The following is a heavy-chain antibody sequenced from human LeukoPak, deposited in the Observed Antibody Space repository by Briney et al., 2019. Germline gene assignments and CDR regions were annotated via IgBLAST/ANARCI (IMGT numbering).Heavy chain of an antibody. J-gene: IGHJ6*03. CDR2: IYHTGNT. V-gene: IGHV4-4*02. D-gene: IGHD2-15*01. CDR1: GDSVSTTNW. CDR3: AIERWGVVAASTYYYFYIDV. Sequence: SGTLSLTCAVSGDSVSTTNWWTWVRQTPGKGLEWIGEIYHTGNTNYNPSLRSRVNMSVDKPNNQFSLTLTSVTAADTAVYYCAIERWGVVAASTYYYFYIDVWGKGTAVTVSS.